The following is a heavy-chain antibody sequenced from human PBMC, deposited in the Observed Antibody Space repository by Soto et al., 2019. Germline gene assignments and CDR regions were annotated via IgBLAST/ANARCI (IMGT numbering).Heavy chain of an antibody. CDR3: AXDGPPTDY. Sequence: QVQLVQSGAEVKKPGASVKVSCKASGYTFSSYHISWVRQAPGQGLEWMGWISAYNGNTNYAQKLQGRVTMTTDTXXXXXXXXXXXXXXXXXXXXXXAXDGPPTDYWGQGTLVTVSS. J-gene: IGHJ4*02. V-gene: IGHV1-18*01. CDR2: ISAYNGNT. CDR1: GYTFSSYH.